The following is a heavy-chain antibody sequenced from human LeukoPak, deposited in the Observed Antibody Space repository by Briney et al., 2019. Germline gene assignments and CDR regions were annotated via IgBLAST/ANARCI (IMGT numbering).Heavy chain of an antibody. CDR2: IIPIFGTA. D-gene: IGHD2-2*01. Sequence: SVKVSCKASGGTFSSYAISWVRQAPGQGLEWMGGIIPIFGTANYAQKFQGRVTITADESTSTAYMELSSLRSEDTAVYYCARVGEYCSSTSCLGYWGQGTLVTVSS. CDR1: GGTFSSYA. J-gene: IGHJ4*02. CDR3: ARVGEYCSSTSCLGY. V-gene: IGHV1-69*13.